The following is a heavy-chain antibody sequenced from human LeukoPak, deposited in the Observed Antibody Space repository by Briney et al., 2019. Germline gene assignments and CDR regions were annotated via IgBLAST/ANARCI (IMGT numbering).Heavy chain of an antibody. Sequence: GGSLRLSCGASGFTFSTYSMNWVRQAPGRGLEWVAYIRWSGDTIYYADSVKGRFTISRDNAKNSLFLQMNSLRAEDTAVYYCAREPPRTSSSRYLGSRGQGTLVTVSS. CDR3: AREPPRTSSSRYLGS. CDR1: GFTFSTYS. J-gene: IGHJ5*01. D-gene: IGHD6-13*01. V-gene: IGHV3-48*04. CDR2: IRWSGDTI.